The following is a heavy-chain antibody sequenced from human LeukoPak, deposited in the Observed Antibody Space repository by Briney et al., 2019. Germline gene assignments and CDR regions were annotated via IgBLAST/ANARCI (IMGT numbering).Heavy chain of an antibody. V-gene: IGHV4-4*07. J-gene: IGHJ3*02. CDR2: KYARGSS. CDR1: GGSISNYY. CDR3: ARGRYCSADICTGGDSFDI. D-gene: IGHD2-15*01. Sequence: SETLSLTCTVSGGSISNYYWSWIRQPAGKGLEWIGRKYARGSSNYNPPVQSRVTMSVDTSKNQFSLKLRSVTAADTDVYYCARGRYCSADICTGGDSFDIWGQGTMVTVS.